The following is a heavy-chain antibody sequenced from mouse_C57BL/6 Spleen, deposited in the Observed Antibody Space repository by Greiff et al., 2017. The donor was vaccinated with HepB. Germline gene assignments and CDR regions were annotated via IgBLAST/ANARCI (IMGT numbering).Heavy chain of an antibody. V-gene: IGHV2-5*01. CDR2: IWRGGST. J-gene: IGHJ1*03. CDR1: GFSLTSYG. CDR3: AKKKGYYYGSSHWYFDG. D-gene: IGHD1-1*01. Sequence: VQLQQSGPGLVQPSQSLSITCTVSGFSLTSYGVHWVRQSPGKGLEWLGVIWRGGSTDYNAAFMSRLSIPKDNSKSQVFFKMNSLQADDTAIYYCAKKKGYYYGSSHWYFDGWGTGTTVTVSS.